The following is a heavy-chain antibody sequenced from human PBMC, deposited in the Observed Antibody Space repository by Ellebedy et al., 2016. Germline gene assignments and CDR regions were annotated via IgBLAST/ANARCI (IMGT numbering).Heavy chain of an antibody. V-gene: IGHV4-34*01. Sequence: SETLSLXXAVYGGSFSGYYWSWIRQPPGKGLEWIGEINQSGSINNNPSLKSRVTISVDTSKNQFSLKLSSVTAADTAVYYCVRGELLNYWGQGTLVTVSS. CDR2: INQSGSI. CDR3: VRGELLNY. J-gene: IGHJ4*02. CDR1: GGSFSGYY. D-gene: IGHD1-26*01.